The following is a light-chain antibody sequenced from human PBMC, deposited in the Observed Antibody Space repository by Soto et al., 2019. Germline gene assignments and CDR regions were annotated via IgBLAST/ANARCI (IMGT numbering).Light chain of an antibody. V-gene: IGKV2-30*01. CDR3: MQGTHWPRAYT. CDR2: KVS. CDR1: QSLVYSDGNTY. J-gene: IGKJ2*01. Sequence: DVVMTQSPLSLPVTLGQPASISCRSSQSLVYSDGNTYLNWFQQRPGQSPRRLIYKVSNRDSGVPDRFSGSGSGTDFTLKISRVAAEDVGVYYGMQGTHWPRAYTFGQGTKLEIK.